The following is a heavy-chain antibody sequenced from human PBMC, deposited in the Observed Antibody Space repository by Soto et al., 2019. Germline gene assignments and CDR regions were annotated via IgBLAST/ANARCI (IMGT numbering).Heavy chain of an antibody. V-gene: IGHV4-59*11. CDR2: VSSSDRA. CDR3: AREPPPAYCGGDCYIRPFDY. J-gene: IGHJ4*02. CDR1: GGPITSRW. D-gene: IGHD2-21*01. Sequence: SETLSLTCTVSGGPITSRWWSWIRQPPGKGLEWIGYVSSSDRATYNPSLETRVTISRDTSKNHFSLAVTSVTAADTAVYYCAREPPPAYCGGDCYIRPFDYWGQGTLVTVSS.